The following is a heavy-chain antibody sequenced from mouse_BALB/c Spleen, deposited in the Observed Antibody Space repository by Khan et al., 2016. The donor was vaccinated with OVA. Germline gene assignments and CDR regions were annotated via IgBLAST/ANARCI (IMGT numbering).Heavy chain of an antibody. V-gene: IGHV1S132*01. Sequence: QVQLQQSGAELVRPGASVKLSCKTSGYSFTSYWIHWVKQRPGQGLEWIARIYPGTNSTYYNEKFKGKATLTADKSSSTAYMKLSSLKSEDSAVYFCAKDGRVRAWFVYWGQGTLVTVSA. CDR3: AKDGRVRAWFVY. J-gene: IGHJ3*01. CDR1: GYSFTSYW. D-gene: IGHD1-1*01. CDR2: IYPGTNST.